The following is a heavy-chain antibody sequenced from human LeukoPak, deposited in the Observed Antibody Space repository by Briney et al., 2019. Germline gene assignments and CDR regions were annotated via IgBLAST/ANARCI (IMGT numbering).Heavy chain of an antibody. Sequence: PGGSLRLSCAVSGFTFSSYAMSWVRQAPGKGLEWVSAISGSGGSTYYADSVKGRFTISGDNSKNTLYLQMNSLRAEDTAVYYCAKGDIVVVPAVYFDYWGQGTLVTVSS. CDR2: ISGSGGST. J-gene: IGHJ4*02. V-gene: IGHV3-23*01. CDR3: AKGDIVVVPAVYFDY. D-gene: IGHD2-2*01. CDR1: GFTFSSYA.